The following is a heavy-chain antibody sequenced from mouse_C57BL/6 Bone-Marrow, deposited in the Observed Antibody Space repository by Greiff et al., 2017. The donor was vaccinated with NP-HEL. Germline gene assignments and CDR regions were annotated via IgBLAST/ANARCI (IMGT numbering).Heavy chain of an antibody. CDR1: GFTFSNYW. CDR2: IRLKSDNYAT. V-gene: IGHV6-3*01. CDR3: PANWNWYFDV. Sequence: EVQGVESGGGLVQPGGSMKLSCVASGFTFSNYWMNWVRQSPEKGLEWVAQIRLKSDNYATHYAESVKGRFTISRDDSKSSVYLQMNNLRAEDTGIYYCPANWNWYFDVWGTGTTVTVSS. J-gene: IGHJ1*03. D-gene: IGHD4-1*01.